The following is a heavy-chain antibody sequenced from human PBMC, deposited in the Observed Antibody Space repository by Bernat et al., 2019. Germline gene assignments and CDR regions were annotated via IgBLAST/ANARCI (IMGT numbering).Heavy chain of an antibody. J-gene: IGHJ5*02. Sequence: VQLVQSGAEVKKPGSSVKVSCKASGGTFSSYAISWVRQAPGQGLEWMGGIIPIFGIANYAQKFQGRVTITADKSTSTAYMELSSLRSEDTAVYYCARDPGYCSGGSCYGVDPWGQGTLVTVSS. V-gene: IGHV1-69*17. CDR3: ARDPGYCSGGSCYGVDP. D-gene: IGHD2-15*01. CDR2: IIPIFGIA. CDR1: GGTFSSYA.